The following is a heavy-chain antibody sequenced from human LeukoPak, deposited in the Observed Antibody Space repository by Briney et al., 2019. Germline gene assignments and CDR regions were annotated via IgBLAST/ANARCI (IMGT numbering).Heavy chain of an antibody. CDR1: GYSITSGYY. Sequence: PSETLSLTCTVSGYSITSGYYWGWIRQPPGKGLEWIGSIYHSGSTYYNPSLKSRVTISVDTSRDQFSLNLSSVTAADTAVYYCAREAFSSGYYDDYWGQGTLVTVSS. CDR2: IYHSGST. D-gene: IGHD3-22*01. CDR3: AREAFSSGYYDDY. J-gene: IGHJ4*02. V-gene: IGHV4-38-2*02.